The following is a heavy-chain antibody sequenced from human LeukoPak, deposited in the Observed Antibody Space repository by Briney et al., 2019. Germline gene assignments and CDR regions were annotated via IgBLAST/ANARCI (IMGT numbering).Heavy chain of an antibody. CDR3: AKGWHGAPPGYFDL. V-gene: IGHV3-23*01. CDR1: GGSFSGYY. D-gene: IGHD4-17*01. J-gene: IGHJ2*01. Sequence: LSLTCAVYGGSFSGYYWSWVRQAPGKGLEWVSAISGSGGSTYYADSVKGRFTISRDNSKNTLYLQMNSLRAEDTAVYYCAKGWHGAPPGYFDLWGRGTLVTVSS. CDR2: ISGSGGST.